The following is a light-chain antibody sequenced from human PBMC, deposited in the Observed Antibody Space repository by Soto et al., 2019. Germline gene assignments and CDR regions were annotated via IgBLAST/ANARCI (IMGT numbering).Light chain of an antibody. CDR2: DAS. CDR1: QSVSSN. V-gene: IGKV3-15*01. CDR3: QQYNDWPPWT. J-gene: IGKJ1*01. Sequence: EIVMTQSPATLSVSPGERATLSCRASQSVSSNLAWYPQIPGQAPRLLIYDASTRATGIPARFSGSGSGTEFTLTVSSLQSEDFAVYYCQQYNDWPPWTFGQGTKVDI.